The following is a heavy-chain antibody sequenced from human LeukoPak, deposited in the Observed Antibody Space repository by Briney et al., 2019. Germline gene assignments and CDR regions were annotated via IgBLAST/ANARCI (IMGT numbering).Heavy chain of an antibody. D-gene: IGHD3-10*01. CDR1: GGSISSYY. CDR2: IYTSGST. CDR3: ARDGRASTKGSGSYYTDY. V-gene: IGHV4-4*07. J-gene: IGHJ4*02. Sequence: SKTLSLTCTVSGGSISSYYWSWIRQPAGKGLEWIGRIYTSGSTNYNPSLKSRVTMSVDTSKNQFSLKLSSVTAADTAVYYCARDGRASTKGSGSYYTDYWGQGTLVTVS.